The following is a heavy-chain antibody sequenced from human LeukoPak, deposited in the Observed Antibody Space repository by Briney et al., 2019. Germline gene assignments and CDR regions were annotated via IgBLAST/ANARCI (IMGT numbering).Heavy chain of an antibody. CDR2: IYRSGST. Sequence: SETLSLTCTVSGYSISSGYYWGWIRPPPGKGLECIGSIYRSGSTYYNPSLKSRVTISIDTSKNQFSLKLSSVTAADTAVYYCARWSGTYFLDFWGQGTLVTVSS. J-gene: IGHJ4*02. CDR1: GYSISSGYY. CDR3: ARWSGTYFLDF. V-gene: IGHV4-38-2*02. D-gene: IGHD1-26*01.